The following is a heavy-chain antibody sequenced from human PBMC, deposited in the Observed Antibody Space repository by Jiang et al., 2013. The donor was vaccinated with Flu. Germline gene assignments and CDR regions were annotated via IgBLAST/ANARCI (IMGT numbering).Heavy chain of an antibody. V-gene: IGHV4-39*07. CDR1: GGSISGTTNY. J-gene: IGHJ3*02. CDR2: IYYSGST. CDR3: ARVTSQTLVRGVWDTFDI. D-gene: IGHD3-10*01. Sequence: LLKPSETLSLTCTVSGGSISGTTNYWAWIRQPPGKGLEWVASIYYSGSTYYNPSLNSRVTISLDTSNNQFSLKLTSVTAADTAVYYCARVTSQTLVRGVWDTFDIWGQGTMVTASS.